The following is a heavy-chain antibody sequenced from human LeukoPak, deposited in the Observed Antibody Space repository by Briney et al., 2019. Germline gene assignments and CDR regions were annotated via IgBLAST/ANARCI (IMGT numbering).Heavy chain of an antibody. CDR3: AKPPPDSSSWLFDY. J-gene: IGHJ4*02. CDR2: ISGNSGTT. D-gene: IGHD6-13*01. CDR1: GFTFSTYA. V-gene: IGHV3-23*01. Sequence: PGGSLRLSCAASGFTFSTYAMSWVRQAPGKGLEWVSTISGNSGTTYYADSVKGRFTISRDNSKNTLYLQMNSLRVEDTAVYYCAKPPPDSSSWLFDYWGQGTLVTVSS.